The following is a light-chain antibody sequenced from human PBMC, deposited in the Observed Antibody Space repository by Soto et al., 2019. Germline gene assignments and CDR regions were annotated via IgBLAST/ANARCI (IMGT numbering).Light chain of an antibody. CDR1: QSVGNF. CDR3: QQRSNWPSIT. Sequence: EIVLTQSPATLSLSPGERATLSCRASQSVGNFLAWYQQKPGQAPRLLIYGASSRATGIPARFSGSGSGTDFTLTISSLEPEDFAVYYCQQRSNWPSITFGQGTRLEIK. CDR2: GAS. J-gene: IGKJ5*01. V-gene: IGKV3-11*01.